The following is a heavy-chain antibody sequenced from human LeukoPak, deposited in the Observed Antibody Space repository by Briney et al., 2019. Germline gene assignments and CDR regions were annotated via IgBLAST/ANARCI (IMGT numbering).Heavy chain of an antibody. V-gene: IGHV1-2*02. CDR1: GYTFTGYY. Sequence: GASVTVSCKTSGYTFTGYYMHWMRQAPGQGLEWMGWINCNNGDTIYAQKFEGRVIVTRDTSISTAYMELSRLTYDDTAVYYCARNGEIWGQGTLVTVSS. D-gene: IGHD3-10*01. J-gene: IGHJ4*02. CDR3: ARNGEI. CDR2: INCNNGDT.